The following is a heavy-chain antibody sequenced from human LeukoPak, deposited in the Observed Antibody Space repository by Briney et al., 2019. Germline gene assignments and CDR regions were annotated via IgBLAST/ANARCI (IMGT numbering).Heavy chain of an antibody. V-gene: IGHV7-4-1*02. D-gene: IGHD3-22*01. J-gene: IGHJ4*02. CDR2: IDTNTGSP. Sequence: GASVRLSCKASGYTFTTYPINWVRQAPGQGLEWMGWIDTNTGSPTYAQGLTGRLVFSWDTSVSTAFLQNNSIKAEDTAVYYCVRGIDTTGYFNYWGQGTLVTVSS. CDR3: VRGIDTTGYFNY. CDR1: GYTFTTYP.